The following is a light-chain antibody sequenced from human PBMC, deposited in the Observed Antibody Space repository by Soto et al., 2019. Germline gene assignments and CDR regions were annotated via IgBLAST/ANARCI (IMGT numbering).Light chain of an antibody. CDR1: SSDVGGYNY. Sequence: QSALTQPASVSGSPGQSITISCTGASSDVGGYNYVSWYQQHPGTAPKLMIYEVSNRPSGLSNRFSCSKSGNTASLTISGLQAEDEADYYCSSYTSSSSLYVFGTGTKVTVL. CDR3: SSYTSSSSLYV. CDR2: EVS. J-gene: IGLJ1*01. V-gene: IGLV2-14*01.